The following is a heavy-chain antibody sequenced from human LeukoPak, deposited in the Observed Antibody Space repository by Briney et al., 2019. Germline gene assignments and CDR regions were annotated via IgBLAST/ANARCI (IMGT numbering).Heavy chain of an antibody. Sequence: GESLKISCKGSGYSFISYWIGWVRQMPGKGLEWVGIIYPGDSDTRYSPSFQGQVTISADKSISTAYLHWSSLKASDTAMYYCATATRPREAFDIWGQGTMVTVSS. J-gene: IGHJ3*02. V-gene: IGHV5-51*01. CDR2: IYPGDSDT. CDR3: ATATRPREAFDI. CDR1: GYSFISYW. D-gene: IGHD1-26*01.